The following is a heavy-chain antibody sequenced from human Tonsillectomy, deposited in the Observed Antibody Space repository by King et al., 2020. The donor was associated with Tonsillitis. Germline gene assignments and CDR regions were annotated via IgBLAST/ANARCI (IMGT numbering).Heavy chain of an antibody. D-gene: IGHD1-26*01. Sequence: VQLVESGGGLVQPGGSLRLSCAASRFTFTHYLMSWVRQAPGKGLEWVANINQDVSKKYYVDSVKGRFTISRDNAKNSLFLQMNSLRAEDTAVYYCVATSDYWGQGTLVTVSS. CDR3: VATSDY. J-gene: IGHJ4*02. CDR1: RFTFTHYL. CDR2: INQDVSKK. V-gene: IGHV3-7*03.